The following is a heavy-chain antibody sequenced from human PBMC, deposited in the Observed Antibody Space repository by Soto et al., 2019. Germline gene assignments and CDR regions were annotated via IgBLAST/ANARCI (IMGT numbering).Heavy chain of an antibody. V-gene: IGHV3-23*01. J-gene: IGHJ6*02. CDR2: ISGGGAGT. CDR3: AKAQEDHYYYYAMDV. D-gene: IGHD2-15*01. CDR1: GFTFSSYA. Sequence: GGSLRLSCAASGFTFSSYAMSWVRQAPGKGLEWVSVISGGGAGTYYADSVKGRFTISRDNSKKTLYLLMNSLRAEDTALYYCAKAQEDHYYYYAMDVWGQGTTVTVSS.